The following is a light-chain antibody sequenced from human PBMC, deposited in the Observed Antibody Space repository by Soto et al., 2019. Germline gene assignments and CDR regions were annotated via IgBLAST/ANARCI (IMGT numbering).Light chain of an antibody. CDR3: QQRSDWPWT. Sequence: IVMTQSPSTLSLSPGERATLSCRASQSVSSNLAWYQQKPGQAPRLLMYEASNRATGIPARFSGGGSGTEFTLTISSLEPEDFAVYYCQQRSDWPWTFGQGTKVDIK. CDR2: EAS. J-gene: IGKJ1*01. V-gene: IGKV3-11*01. CDR1: QSVSSN.